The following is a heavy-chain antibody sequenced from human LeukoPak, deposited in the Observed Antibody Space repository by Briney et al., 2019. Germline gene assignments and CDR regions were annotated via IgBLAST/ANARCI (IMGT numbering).Heavy chain of an antibody. D-gene: IGHD5-24*01. V-gene: IGHV4-59*01. J-gene: IGHJ6*02. Sequence: SETLSLTCTVSGGSISSYYWSRIRQPPGKGLEWIGYIYYSGSTNYNPSLKSRVTISVDTSKNQFSLKLSSVTAADTAVYYCARDALSRDGYNGAPPGYYGMDVWGQGTTVTVSS. CDR1: GGSISSYY. CDR2: IYYSGST. CDR3: ARDALSRDGYNGAPPGYYGMDV.